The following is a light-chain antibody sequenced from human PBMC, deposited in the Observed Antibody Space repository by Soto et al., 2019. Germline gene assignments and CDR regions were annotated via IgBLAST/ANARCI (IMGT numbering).Light chain of an antibody. Sequence: DIVMTQSPDSLAVSVGERATINCKSSQSVLYSSNNKNYLAWYQQKSGQPPKLLISWASTRESGVPDRFSGSGSGTDFTLTISSLQAEDVAVYYCQQYYNKVTFGQGTRLEIK. CDR1: QSVLYSSNNKNY. J-gene: IGKJ5*01. CDR3: QQYYNKVT. V-gene: IGKV4-1*01. CDR2: WAS.